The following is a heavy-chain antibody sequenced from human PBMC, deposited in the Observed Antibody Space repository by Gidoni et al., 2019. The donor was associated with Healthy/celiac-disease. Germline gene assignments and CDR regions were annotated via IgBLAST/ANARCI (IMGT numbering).Heavy chain of an antibody. CDR3: ATGYCSGGSCYSVSHAFDI. V-gene: IGHV1-24*01. CDR1: GYTLTALS. Sequence: QVQLVQSGAEVKKPGASVKVSCKVSGYTLTALSMHWVRQDPGKGLDWMGGFDPEDSETIYAQKFQGRVTMTEDTSTDTAYMELSSLRSEDTAVYYCATGYCSGGSCYSVSHAFDIWGQGTMVTVSS. CDR2: FDPEDSET. J-gene: IGHJ3*02. D-gene: IGHD2-15*01.